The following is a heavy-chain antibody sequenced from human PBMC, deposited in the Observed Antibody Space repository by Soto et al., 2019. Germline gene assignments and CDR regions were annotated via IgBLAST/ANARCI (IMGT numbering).Heavy chain of an antibody. CDR3: ARETGYSSGWYSFEY. D-gene: IGHD6-19*01. CDR1: GYTFTSYA. CDR2: INAGNGNT. J-gene: IGHJ4*02. Sequence: ASVKVSCKASGYTFTSYAMHWVHQAPGQRLEWMGWINAGNGNTKYSQKFQGRVTITRDTSASTAYMELSSLRSEDTAVYYCARETGYSSGWYSFEYWGQGTLVTVSS. V-gene: IGHV1-3*01.